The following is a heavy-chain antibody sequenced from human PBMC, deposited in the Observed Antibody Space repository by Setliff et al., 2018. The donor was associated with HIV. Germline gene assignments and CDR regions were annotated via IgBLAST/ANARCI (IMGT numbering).Heavy chain of an antibody. CDR3: ARQSYYVTGSFYTDVFDL. Sequence: SETLSLTCSVSGDSINNNNYYWGWIHQPPGKGLEWIASVFYTGSTYHRPSLKSRVTLSVELSKNHFSLELTSVTAADTAVYYCARQSYYVTGSFYTDVFDLWGQGTVVTVSS. J-gene: IGHJ3*01. CDR2: VFYTGST. CDR1: GDSINNNNYY. V-gene: IGHV4-39*01. D-gene: IGHD3-10*01.